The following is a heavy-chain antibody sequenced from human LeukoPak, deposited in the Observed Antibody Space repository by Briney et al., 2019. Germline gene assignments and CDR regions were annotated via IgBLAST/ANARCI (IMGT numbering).Heavy chain of an antibody. V-gene: IGHV3-48*02. Sequence: GGSLRLSCAASGFTFSSCGMNWVRQAPGKGLEWVSYISSSSGTIYYADSVKGRFTISRDNAKNSLYLQMNSLRDEDTAVYYCARPQRGYCSGGSCWFDYWGQGALVTVSS. CDR3: ARPQRGYCSGGSCWFDY. CDR2: ISSSSGTI. CDR1: GFTFSSCG. D-gene: IGHD2-15*01. J-gene: IGHJ4*02.